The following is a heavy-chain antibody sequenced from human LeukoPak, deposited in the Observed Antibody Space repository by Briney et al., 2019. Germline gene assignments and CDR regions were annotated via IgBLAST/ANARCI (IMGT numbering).Heavy chain of an antibody. CDR2: IYYSGGT. J-gene: IGHJ4*02. D-gene: IGHD2/OR15-2a*01. V-gene: IGHV4-39*01. CDR1: GGSISSSRYY. Sequence: PSETLSLTCTVSGGSISSSRYYWGWIRQPPGEGLEWIGSIYYSGGTYYNPSLKSRVTISVDTSNNQFSLKLSSVTAADTAVYYCARMAVYGYYFDYWGQGTLVTVSS. CDR3: ARMAVYGYYFDY.